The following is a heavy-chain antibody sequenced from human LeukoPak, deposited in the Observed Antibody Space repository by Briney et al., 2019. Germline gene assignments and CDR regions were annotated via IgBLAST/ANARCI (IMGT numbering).Heavy chain of an antibody. V-gene: IGHV3-23*01. J-gene: IGHJ4*02. Sequence: GGSLRLSCAASGFTFDKYAMSWVRQAPGKGLEWVSLFSGGGSSRTYYADSVKGRFTISRDNSKNTLYLQLNSLRAGDTAVYYCARDRGVITRAYNFDYWGQGTLVTVSS. CDR1: GFTFDKYA. CDR3: ARDRGVITRAYNFDY. CDR2: FSGGGSSRT. D-gene: IGHD4-23*01.